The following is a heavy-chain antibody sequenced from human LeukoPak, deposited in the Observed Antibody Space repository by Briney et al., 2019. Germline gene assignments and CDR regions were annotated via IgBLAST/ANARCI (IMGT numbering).Heavy chain of an antibody. D-gene: IGHD3-16*02. V-gene: IGHV1-18*01. CDR3: ARDQYDSVWGSHRPYFDY. CDR2: ISVYNGNP. Sequence: GASVKVSCKASGYTFSSYGISWVRQAPGQGLEWMGWISVYNGNPEYAQKFQGRVIMTTDTSTSTAYMELRSLRSDDTAVYYCARDQYDSVWGSHRPYFDYWGQGTLVTVSS. J-gene: IGHJ4*02. CDR1: GYTFSSYG.